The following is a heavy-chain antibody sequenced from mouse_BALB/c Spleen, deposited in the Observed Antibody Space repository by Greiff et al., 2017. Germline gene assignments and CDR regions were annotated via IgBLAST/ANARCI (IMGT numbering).Heavy chain of an antibody. D-gene: IGHD1-1*01. CDR3: ATDYCGSSHYAMDD. CDR1: GFTFSSYA. Sequence: EVKLMESGGGLVKPGGSLKLSCAASGFTFSSYAMSWVRQTPEKGLEWVASISSGGSTYYPDNVKGLFTNSRDNARNILYLQMSSLRSEDTAMYYCATDYCGSSHYAMDDWGQGTSVTVAS. J-gene: IGHJ4*01. CDR2: ISSGGST. V-gene: IGHV5-6-5*01.